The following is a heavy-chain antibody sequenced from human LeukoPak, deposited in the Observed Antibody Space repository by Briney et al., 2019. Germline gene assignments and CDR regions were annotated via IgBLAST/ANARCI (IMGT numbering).Heavy chain of an antibody. CDR2: ITSGSSYI. CDR3: ARDPYSGSYGAHYYYYMDV. CDR1: GFTFSSYN. D-gene: IGHD1-26*01. Sequence: PGGSLGLSCVASGFTFSSYNMNWVRQAPGQGLEWVSSITSGSSYIYYADSVKGRFTISRDNAKSSLYLQMNSLRAEDTAVYYCARDPYSGSYGAHYYYYMDVWGKGTTVTISS. V-gene: IGHV3-21*01. J-gene: IGHJ6*03.